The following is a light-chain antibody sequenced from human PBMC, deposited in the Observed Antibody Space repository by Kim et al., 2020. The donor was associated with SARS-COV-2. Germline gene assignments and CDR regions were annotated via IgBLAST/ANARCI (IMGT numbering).Light chain of an antibody. J-gene: IGKJ2*01. CDR1: QSGSSSY. CDR3: QQYGSSPRMT. Sequence: SPGERATLSCRASQSGSSSYLAWYQQKPGQAPRLLIYGASSRATGIPDRFSGSGSGTDFTLTISRLEPEDFAVYYCQQYGSSPRMTFGQGTKLEI. CDR2: GAS. V-gene: IGKV3-20*01.